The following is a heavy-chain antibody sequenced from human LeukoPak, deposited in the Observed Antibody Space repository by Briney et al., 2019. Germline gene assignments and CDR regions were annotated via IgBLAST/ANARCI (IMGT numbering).Heavy chain of an antibody. D-gene: IGHD3-22*01. CDR2: IRYDGSNK. CDR3: AKDPRNYYDSSDYYRYFDY. CDR1: GFTFTSYG. J-gene: IGHJ4*02. V-gene: IGHV3-30*02. Sequence: GGSLRLSCAASGFTFTSYGMHWVRQAPGKGLEWVSFIRYDGSNKYYADSVKGRFTITRDNSKDTLYLQMNSLRAEDTAVYYCAKDPRNYYDSSDYYRYFDYWGQGTLVTVSS.